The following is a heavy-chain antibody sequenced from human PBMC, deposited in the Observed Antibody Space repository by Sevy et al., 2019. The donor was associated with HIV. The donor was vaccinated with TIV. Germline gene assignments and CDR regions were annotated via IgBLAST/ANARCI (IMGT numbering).Heavy chain of an antibody. Sequence: GGSLRLSCAAFGFTFGDHRMHWVRQAPGKGRGWVAVISYDGRNNKYNVDSVKGGFTISRDNSKNTVYLQMNSLRPENTAIYYCAGDRGKSLSSAFDYWGQGTLVTVSS. CDR1: GFTFGDHR. J-gene: IGHJ4*02. CDR2: ISYDGRNNK. V-gene: IGHV3-30*03. D-gene: IGHD3-16*01. CDR3: AGDRGKSLSSAFDY.